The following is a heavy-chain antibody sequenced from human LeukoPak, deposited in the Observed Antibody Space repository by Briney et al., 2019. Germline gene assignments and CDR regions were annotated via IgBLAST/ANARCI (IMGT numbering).Heavy chain of an antibody. J-gene: IGHJ3*02. Sequence: GGSLRLSCAASGFTFSDYYMSWIRQAPGKGLEWVSYISSSGSTIYCADSVKGRFTISRDNAKNSLYLQMNSLRAEDTAVYYCARDRVQIGSDAFDIWGQGTMVTVSS. CDR3: ARDRVQIGSDAFDI. CDR2: ISSSGSTI. D-gene: IGHD2-21*01. V-gene: IGHV3-11*04. CDR1: GFTFSDYY.